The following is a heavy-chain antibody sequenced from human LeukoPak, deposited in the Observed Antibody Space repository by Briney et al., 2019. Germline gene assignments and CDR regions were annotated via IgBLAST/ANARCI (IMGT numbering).Heavy chain of an antibody. D-gene: IGHD3-22*01. CDR2: IYYSGST. J-gene: IGHJ5*02. V-gene: IGHV4-39*01. CDR1: GGSISSSSYY. Sequence: SETLSLTCTVSGGSISSSSYYWGWIRQPPGKGLEWIGSIYYSGSTYYNPSLKSRVTISVDTSKNQFSLKLSSVTAADTAVYCCARRGYYYDSSGYYPWGQGTLVTVSS. CDR3: ARRGYYYDSSGYYP.